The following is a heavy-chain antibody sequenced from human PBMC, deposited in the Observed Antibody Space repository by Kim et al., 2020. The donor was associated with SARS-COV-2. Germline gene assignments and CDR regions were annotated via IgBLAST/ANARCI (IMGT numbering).Heavy chain of an antibody. V-gene: IGHV3-23*01. D-gene: IGHD3-10*01. CDR3: ATDAESGTTGVDGSYGM. Sequence: GGSLRLSCAASGFTFSSYAMTWVRQAPGKGLEWVSGIRGSGDNIYYANSVKGRFSISRDNSKNTLYLQMNSLRAEDTAVYYCATDAESGTTGVDGSYGM. CDR2: IRGSGDNI. J-gene: IGHJ6*01. CDR1: GFTFSSYA.